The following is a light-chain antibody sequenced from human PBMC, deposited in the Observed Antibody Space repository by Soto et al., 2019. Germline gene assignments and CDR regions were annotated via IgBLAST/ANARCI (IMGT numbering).Light chain of an antibody. V-gene: IGKV3-11*01. CDR1: QSVSSY. Sequence: EIVLTQSPATLSLSPGERATLSCRASQSVSSYLAWYQQKPGQAPRLLLYDAFNRATGIPARFSGSGSGTDFTLTISSLEPEDFAVYYCQQRSNWLNFGGGTKVEIK. CDR3: QQRSNWLN. J-gene: IGKJ4*01. CDR2: DAF.